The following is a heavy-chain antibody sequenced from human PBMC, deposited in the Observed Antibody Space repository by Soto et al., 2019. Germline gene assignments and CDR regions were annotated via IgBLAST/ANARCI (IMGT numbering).Heavy chain of an antibody. CDR3: ARDRGRYCSGGSCYSDYYMDV. Sequence: SVKVSCKASGGTFSSYTISWVRQAPGQGLEWMGRIIPILGIANYAQKFQGRVTITADKSTSTAYMELSSLRSEDTAVYYCARDRGRYCSGGSCYSDYYMDVWGKGTTVTVSS. V-gene: IGHV1-69*04. D-gene: IGHD2-15*01. CDR2: IIPILGIA. J-gene: IGHJ6*03. CDR1: GGTFSSYT.